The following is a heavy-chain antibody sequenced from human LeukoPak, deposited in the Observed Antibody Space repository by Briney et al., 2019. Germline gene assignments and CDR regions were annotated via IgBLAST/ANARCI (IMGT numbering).Heavy chain of an antibody. J-gene: IGHJ4*02. D-gene: IGHD3-22*01. CDR3: ARVLGFRVSSGFSDY. Sequence: SGTLSLTCTVSGGSISSGGYYWSWIRQHPGKGLEWIGYIYYSGSTYYNPSLKSRITISVDTSKNQSSLKLSSVTAADTAVYYCARVLGFRVSSGFSDYWGQGTLVTVSS. CDR2: IYYSGST. CDR1: GGSISSGGYY. V-gene: IGHV4-31*03.